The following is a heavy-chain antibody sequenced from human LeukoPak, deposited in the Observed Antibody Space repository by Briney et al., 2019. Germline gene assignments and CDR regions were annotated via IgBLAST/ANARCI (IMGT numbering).Heavy chain of an antibody. Sequence: SVKVSCKASGGTFNTYGIIWVRRAPGQGLEWMGGIIPILGTANYAQKFQGRVTITADKSTSTAYMELSSLRSEDTAVYYCARGARPPHYYYYMDVWGQGTLVTVSS. CDR2: IIPILGTA. CDR1: GGTFNTYG. V-gene: IGHV1-69*10. J-gene: IGHJ6*03. CDR3: ARGARPPHYYYYMDV.